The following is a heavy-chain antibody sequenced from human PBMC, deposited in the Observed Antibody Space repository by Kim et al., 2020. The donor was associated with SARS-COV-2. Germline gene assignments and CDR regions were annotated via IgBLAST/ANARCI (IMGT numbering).Heavy chain of an antibody. Sequence: ASVKVSCKASGYTFTGYYMHWVRQAPGQGLEWMGWINPNSGGTNYAQKFQGWVTMTRDTSISTAYMELSRLRSDDTAVYYCARGAMATIVPFDYWGQGTLVTVSS. V-gene: IGHV1-2*04. D-gene: IGHD2-2*01. CDR3: ARGAMATIVPFDY. J-gene: IGHJ4*02. CDR2: INPNSGGT. CDR1: GYTFTGYY.